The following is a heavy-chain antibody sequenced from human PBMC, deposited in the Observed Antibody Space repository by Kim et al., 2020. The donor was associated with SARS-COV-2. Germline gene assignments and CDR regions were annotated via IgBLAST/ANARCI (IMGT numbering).Heavy chain of an antibody. Sequence: GGSLRLSCAASGFIFDDFAFHWVRKAPGKGLEWVSGISGDGFFTYYADSVKGRFTISRDNSNNYLYLQMNSLRSDDTALYYCTRDVPYCGGDCYTFEFWGQGSLVTVSS. CDR1: GFIFDDFA. CDR3: TRDVPYCGGDCYTFEF. V-gene: IGHV3-43*02. D-gene: IGHD2-21*02. J-gene: IGHJ4*02. CDR2: ISGDGFFT.